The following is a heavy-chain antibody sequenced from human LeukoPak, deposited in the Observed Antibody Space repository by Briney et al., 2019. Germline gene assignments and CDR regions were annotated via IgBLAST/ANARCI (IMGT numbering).Heavy chain of an antibody. CDR2: ISFDGSNT. J-gene: IGHJ4*02. Sequence: GGSLRLSCAASGFTFSSYAMSWVRQAPGKGLEWVACISFDGSNTYYVDSVKGRFTISRDNSKNTLYLQMSSLRPEDTALYYCAKDGFWTSRTSYHGAHFFDHWGQGIQVTVSS. CDR1: GFTFSSYA. D-gene: IGHD3/OR15-3a*01. CDR3: AKDGFWTSRTSYHGAHFFDH. V-gene: IGHV3-30*18.